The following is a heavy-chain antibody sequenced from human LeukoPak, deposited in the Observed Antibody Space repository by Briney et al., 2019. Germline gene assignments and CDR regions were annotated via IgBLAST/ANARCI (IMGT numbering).Heavy chain of an antibody. D-gene: IGHD6-6*01. CDR1: GFTVSSNY. CDR2: IYSGGST. CDR3: ARSETRVYYFDY. J-gene: IGHJ4*02. V-gene: IGHV3-66*01. Sequence: GGSLRLSCAASGFTVSSNYMSWVRQAPGKGLEWVSVIYSGGSTYYADSVKGRFTISRDNSKNTLYLQMNSLRAEDTAAYYCARSETRVYYFDYWGQGTLVTVSS.